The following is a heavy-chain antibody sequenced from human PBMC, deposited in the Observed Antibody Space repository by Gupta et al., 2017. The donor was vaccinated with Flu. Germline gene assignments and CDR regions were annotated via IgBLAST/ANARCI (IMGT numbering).Heavy chain of an antibody. Sequence: CTASCVPISSSYWSWIRQPAGKGLEWVGRIYTNETTNYNPFLKSRVTMSGDTSKNQFSLKLTSVTAADTAVYYCARADIKRGWFDPWGQGTLVIVSS. CDR2: IYTNETT. J-gene: IGHJ5*02. D-gene: IGHD2-15*01. CDR3: ARADIKRGWFDP. CDR1: CVPISSSY. V-gene: IGHV4-4*07.